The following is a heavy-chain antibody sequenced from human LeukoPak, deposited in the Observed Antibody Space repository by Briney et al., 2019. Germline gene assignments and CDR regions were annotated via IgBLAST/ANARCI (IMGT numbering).Heavy chain of an antibody. CDR1: GYTFTRYY. CDR2: INPSGGST. Sequence: ASVKVSCKASGYTFTRYYMNWVRQAPGQGLEWMGIINPSGGSTNYARKFQGRVTMTRDTSTSTIYMEVSSLRSEDTAVYYCATSFRAVNWFDPWGQGTLVTVSS. CDR3: ATSFRAVNWFDP. V-gene: IGHV1-46*01. J-gene: IGHJ5*02. D-gene: IGHD3-10*01.